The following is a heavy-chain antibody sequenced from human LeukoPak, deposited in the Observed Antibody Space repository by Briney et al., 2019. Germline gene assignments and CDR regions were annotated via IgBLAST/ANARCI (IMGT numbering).Heavy chain of an antibody. J-gene: IGHJ4*02. D-gene: IGHD5-18*01. V-gene: IGHV3-66*01. CDR3: ARDGPRAGYSYGYEYYFDY. CDR2: IYSGGST. CDR1: GFTVSSNY. Sequence: PGGSLRLSCAASGFTVSSNYMSRVRQAPGKGLEWVSVIYSGGSTYYADSVKGRFTISRDNSKNTLYLQMNSLRAEDTAVYYCARDGPRAGYSYGYEYYFDYWGQGTLVTVSS.